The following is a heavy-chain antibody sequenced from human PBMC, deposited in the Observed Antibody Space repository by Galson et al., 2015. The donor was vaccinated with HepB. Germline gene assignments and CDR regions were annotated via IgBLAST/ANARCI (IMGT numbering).Heavy chain of an antibody. J-gene: IGHJ6*02. V-gene: IGHV3-30*18. CDR3: AKEFGSGWSYYHGMDV. D-gene: IGHD6-19*01. CDR1: GFSFSSHG. CDR2: ISYDGNNI. Sequence: SLRLSCAASGFSFSSHGMHWVRQAPGKGLEWVALISYDGNNIFDADSERGRFTISRDNSRNTLYLEMNSLRAEDTAVYYCAKEFGSGWSYYHGMDVWGQGTTVTVSS.